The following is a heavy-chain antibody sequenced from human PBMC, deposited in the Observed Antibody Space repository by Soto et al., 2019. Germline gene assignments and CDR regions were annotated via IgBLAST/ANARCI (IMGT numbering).Heavy chain of an antibody. Sequence: GASVKVSCKPSGFTFSGFYLHWVRQAPGQGLEWMGWIKPNTDDTGYAQKFQGRVSLTWDTSFSTAYMELTRLRPDDTAVYYCARIKWGLDYYNGMDVWGQGTTVTVSS. CDR2: IKPNTDDT. CDR3: ARIKWGLDYYNGMDV. V-gene: IGHV1-2*02. J-gene: IGHJ6*02. CDR1: GFTFSGFY. D-gene: IGHD1-26*01.